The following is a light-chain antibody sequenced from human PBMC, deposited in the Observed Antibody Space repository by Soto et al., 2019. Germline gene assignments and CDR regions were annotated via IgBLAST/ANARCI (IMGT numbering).Light chain of an antibody. Sequence: DIQLTQSPSTLSASVGERVTITCRASQSVSTWLAWYQQEPGKAPQLLIHKASTLENGVPSRFSGSGSGTGCTLTIISLQPDDSATDYCHQFHDYHITFGGGTKVQI. CDR1: QSVSTW. CDR3: HQFHDYHIT. CDR2: KAS. V-gene: IGKV1-5*03. J-gene: IGKJ4*02.